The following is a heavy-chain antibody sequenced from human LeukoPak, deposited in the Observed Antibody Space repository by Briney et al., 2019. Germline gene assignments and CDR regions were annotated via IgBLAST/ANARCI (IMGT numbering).Heavy chain of an antibody. CDR1: GGSMSSYY. J-gene: IGHJ4*02. CDR2: ISYSGNS. CDR3: ASGQFLVSNDY. Sequence: SETLSLTCTVSGGSMSSYYWSWIRQPPGKGLEWIGYISYSGNSNYNPSLKSRATISVDTSKNQFSLRLSSVTAADTAVYYCASGQFLVSNDYWGQGILVTVSS. V-gene: IGHV4-59*01. D-gene: IGHD5/OR15-5a*01.